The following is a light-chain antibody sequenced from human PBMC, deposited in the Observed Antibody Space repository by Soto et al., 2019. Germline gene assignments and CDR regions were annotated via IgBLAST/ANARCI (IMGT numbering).Light chain of an antibody. CDR3: QQYNSHRT. V-gene: IGKV1-5*01. J-gene: IGKJ1*01. CDR1: QSISSW. CDR2: DAS. Sequence: IQMTQSPSSLSASVGDRFTSSFRASQSISSWLAWYQQKPGKAPKLLIYDASSLESGVPSRFSGSESGTEFTLTISSLQPDDSATYYCQQYNSHRTFGQGTKVDIK.